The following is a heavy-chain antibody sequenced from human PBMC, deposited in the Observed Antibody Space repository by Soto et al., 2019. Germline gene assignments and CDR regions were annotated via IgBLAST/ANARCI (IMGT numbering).Heavy chain of an antibody. D-gene: IGHD5-12*01. V-gene: IGHV4-59*01. CDR3: ARSNGYKYYFDY. CDR1: GGSISSYY. J-gene: IGHJ4*02. Sequence: PSETLSLTCTVSGGSISSYYWSWIRQPPGKGLEWIGYIYYSGSTNYNPSLKSRVTISVDTSKNQFSLKLSSVTAADTAVYYCARSNGYKYYFDYWRQGTLVTLSS. CDR2: IYYSGST.